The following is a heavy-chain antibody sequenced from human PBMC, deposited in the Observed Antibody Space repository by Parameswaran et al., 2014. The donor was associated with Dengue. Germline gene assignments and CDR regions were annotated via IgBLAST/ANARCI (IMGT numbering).Heavy chain of an antibody. Sequence: VRQAPGKGLEWVGFIRSKAYGGTTEYAASVKGRFTISRDDSKSIAYLQMNSLKTEDTAVYYCTRVGGGYDYVIPYYYGMDVWGQGTTVTVSS. CDR3: TRVGGGYDYVIPYYYGMDV. V-gene: IGHV3-49*02. J-gene: IGHJ6*02. D-gene: IGHD5-12*01. CDR2: IRSKAYGGTT.